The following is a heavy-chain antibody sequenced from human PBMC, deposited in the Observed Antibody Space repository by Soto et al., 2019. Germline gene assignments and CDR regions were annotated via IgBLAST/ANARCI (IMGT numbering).Heavy chain of an antibody. CDR2: IYYSGST. CDR3: AREGGSLGYSLDY. D-gene: IGHD3-22*01. V-gene: IGHV4-61*01. J-gene: IGHJ4*02. Sequence: QVQLQESGPGLVKPSETLSLTCTVSGGSVSSGSYYWSWIRQPPGKGLEWIGYIYYSGSTNYNPSLTSRGTVSVDTSKSQFSLKLSSVTAADTAVYYCAREGGSLGYSLDYWGQGTLVTVSS. CDR1: GGSVSSGSYY.